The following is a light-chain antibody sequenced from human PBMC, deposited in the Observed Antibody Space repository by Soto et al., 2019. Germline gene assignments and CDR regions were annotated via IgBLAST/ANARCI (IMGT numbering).Light chain of an antibody. Sequence: QSALTQPASVSGSPGQSITISCTGISGDVGGYKYVSWYQQYPGKAPKLIIYEVSNRPSGVSNRFSGSKSGSTASLTISGLQAEDEADYYCSSYTSSSPWVFGGGTKVTVL. CDR1: SGDVGGYKY. CDR2: EVS. J-gene: IGLJ3*02. CDR3: SSYTSSSPWV. V-gene: IGLV2-14*03.